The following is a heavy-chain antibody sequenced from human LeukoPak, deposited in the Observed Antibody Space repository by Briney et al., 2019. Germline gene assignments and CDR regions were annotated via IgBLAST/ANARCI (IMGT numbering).Heavy chain of an antibody. V-gene: IGHV1-2*04. CDR3: ARDLSEQWPGAISSY. CDR1: GYTSTGYY. CDR2: INPNSGGT. Sequence: ASVKVSCKASGYTSTGYYMHWVRQAPGQGLEWMGWINPNSGGTNYAQKFQGWVTMTRDTSISTAYMELSRLRSDDTAVYYCARDLSEQWPGAISSYWGQGTLVTVSS. D-gene: IGHD6-19*01. J-gene: IGHJ4*02.